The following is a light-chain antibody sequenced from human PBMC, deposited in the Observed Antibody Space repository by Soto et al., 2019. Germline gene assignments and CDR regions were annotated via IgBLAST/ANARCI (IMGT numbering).Light chain of an antibody. CDR1: SSDVGGYNY. V-gene: IGLV2-14*01. CDR2: EVS. Sequence: QSALTQPASVSGSPGQSIPISCTGTSSDVGGYNYVSWYQQHPGRAPKLMIYEVSHRPSGVSDRFSGSKSGNTASLTISGLLAEDEADYYCSSYASTSTLVLFGGGTKLTVL. CDR3: SSYASTSTLVL. J-gene: IGLJ2*01.